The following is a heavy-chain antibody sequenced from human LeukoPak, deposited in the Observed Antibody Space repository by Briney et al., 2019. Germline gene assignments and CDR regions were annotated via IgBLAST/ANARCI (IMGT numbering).Heavy chain of an antibody. CDR1: GYTFTGYY. Sequence: ASVKVSCTASGYTFTGYYMHWVRQAPGQGLEWMGRINPNSGGTNYAQKFQGRVTMTRDTSISTAYMELSRLRSNDTAVYYCARVPRIAQDFDYWGQGTLVTVSS. CDR3: ARVPRIAQDFDY. CDR2: INPNSGGT. V-gene: IGHV1-2*06. D-gene: IGHD6-13*01. J-gene: IGHJ4*02.